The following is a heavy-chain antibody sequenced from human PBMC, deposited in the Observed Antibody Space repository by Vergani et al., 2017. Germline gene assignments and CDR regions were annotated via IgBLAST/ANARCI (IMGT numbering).Heavy chain of an antibody. CDR2: ITRDGTET. Sequence: EVHLEESGGGLVQPGGSLRLSCAASGFTFGDYYMAWIRQSPGKVLNWVASITRDGTETFYVDSVKGRFTISRDNAKTTLYRQMNSLRDEYRGVYYCVRISDGSAPYLHYGGQGTLVTVAS. V-gene: IGHV3-7*01. CDR3: VRISDGSAPYLHY. D-gene: IGHD2-15*01. J-gene: IGHJ4*02. CDR1: GFTFGDYY.